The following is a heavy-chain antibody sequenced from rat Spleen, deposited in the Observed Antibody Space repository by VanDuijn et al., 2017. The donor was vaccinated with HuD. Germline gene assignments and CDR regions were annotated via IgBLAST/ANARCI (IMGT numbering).Heavy chain of an antibody. J-gene: IGHJ2*01. V-gene: IGHV5-7*01. CDR1: GFTFSDYT. Sequence: EVQLVESGGGLVQPGRSLKLSCAASGFTFSDYTMAWVRQAPKKGLEWVAAIIYDGSNTYYRDSMKGRFTISRDNAKSTLNLQMNSLRSEDTATYYCARENHSSYYFDYWGQGVMVTVSS. CDR3: ARENHSSYYFDY. D-gene: IGHD1-8*01. CDR2: IIYDGSNT.